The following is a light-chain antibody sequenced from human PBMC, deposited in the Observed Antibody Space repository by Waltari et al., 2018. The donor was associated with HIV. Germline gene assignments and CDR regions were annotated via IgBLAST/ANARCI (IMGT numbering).Light chain of an antibody. Sequence: QSVLTPPPSVSAAPGQKATISCSGSSSHIGTTYVSWYQQFPGAAPKLLMYDSSKRPSGIPDRFSGSKSGTSATLGITGLKTGDEADYYCGTWDSSLSVWVFGGGTKLTVL. CDR1: SSHIGTTY. V-gene: IGLV1-51*01. CDR2: DSS. CDR3: GTWDSSLSVWV. J-gene: IGLJ3*02.